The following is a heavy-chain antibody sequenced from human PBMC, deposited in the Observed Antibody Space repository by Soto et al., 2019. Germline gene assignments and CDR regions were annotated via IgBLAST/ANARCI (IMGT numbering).Heavy chain of an antibody. Sequence: LRLSCAASGFTFSSYAMHWVRQAPGKGLEWVAVISYDGSNKYYADSVKGRFTISRDNSKNTLYLQMNSLRAEDTAVYYCARGEGLRLYYYYGMDVWGQGTTVTVSS. D-gene: IGHD4-17*01. CDR2: ISYDGSNK. V-gene: IGHV3-30-3*01. CDR3: ARGEGLRLYYYYGMDV. J-gene: IGHJ6*02. CDR1: GFTFSSYA.